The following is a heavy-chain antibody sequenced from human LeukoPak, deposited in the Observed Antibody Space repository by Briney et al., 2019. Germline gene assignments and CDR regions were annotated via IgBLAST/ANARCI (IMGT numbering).Heavy chain of an antibody. CDR2: ISWNSGSI. J-gene: IGHJ4*02. Sequence: PGASLRLSCAASGFTFDDYAMHWVRQAPGKGLEWVSGISWNSGSIGYADSVKGRFTISRDNAKNSLYLQMNSLRAEDTALYYCAKDDDSSGSLDYWGQGTLVTVSS. CDR3: AKDDDSSGSLDY. D-gene: IGHD6-19*01. V-gene: IGHV3-9*01. CDR1: GFTFDDYA.